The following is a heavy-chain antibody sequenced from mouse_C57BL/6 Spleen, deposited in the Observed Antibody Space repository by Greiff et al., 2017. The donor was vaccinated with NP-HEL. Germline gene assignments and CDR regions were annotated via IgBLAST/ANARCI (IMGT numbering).Heavy chain of an antibody. CDR2: IRNKANNHAT. CDR1: GFTFSDAW. D-gene: IGHD1-1*01. CDR3: TRGYYYGSSRYYFDY. Sequence: EVKVEESGGGLVQPGGSMKLSCAASGFTFSDAWMDWVRQSPEKGLEWVAEIRNKANNHATYYAESVKGRFTISRDDSKSSVYLQMNSLRAEDTGIYYCTRGYYYGSSRYYFDYWGQGTTLTVSS. J-gene: IGHJ2*01. V-gene: IGHV6-6*01.